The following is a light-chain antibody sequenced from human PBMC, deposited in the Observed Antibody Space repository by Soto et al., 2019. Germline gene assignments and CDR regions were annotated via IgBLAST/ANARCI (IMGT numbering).Light chain of an antibody. V-gene: IGKV3-11*01. CDR2: DAS. Sequence: EIVLTQSPGTLSLSPGERSTLSCRASQSVRGYLAWYQQKPGQAPRLLIYDASNRATGIPARFSGSGSGTDFTLTISRLEPEDFAVYYCQQRSNWPPKITFGQGTRLEIK. CDR3: QQRSNWPPKIT. J-gene: IGKJ5*01. CDR1: QSVRGY.